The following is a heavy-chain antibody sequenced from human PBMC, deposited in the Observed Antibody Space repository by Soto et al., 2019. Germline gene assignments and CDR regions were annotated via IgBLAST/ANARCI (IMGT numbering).Heavy chain of an antibody. V-gene: IGHV4-30-2*01. CDR2: IYHSGRT. CDR1: GGSVSSGGYS. J-gene: IGHJ6*02. Sequence: QLQLQESGSGLVKPSQTLSLTCAVSGGSVSSGGYSWSWIRQPPGKGLEWIGYIYHSGRTYYNPSLKSRVILSLDTSKNQFSLKVVSVTAADTAVYYCVRVSAQPPYFYYGMDVWGQGTTVTVSS. CDR3: VRVSAQPPYFYYGMDV.